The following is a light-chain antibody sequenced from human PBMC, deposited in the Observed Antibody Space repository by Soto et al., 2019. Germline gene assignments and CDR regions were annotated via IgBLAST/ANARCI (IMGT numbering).Light chain of an antibody. J-gene: IGLJ1*01. CDR3: SSYKSSDTYV. V-gene: IGLV2-14*01. Sequence: QSALTQPASVSGSPGQSIAISCTGTSSDVGAYNYVSWYQQYPGKAPKLMIYDVSNRPSGVSNRFSGSTSGNTASLTISGLQAEDEADYYCSSYKSSDTYVFGTGTKVTVL. CDR2: DVS. CDR1: SSDVGAYNY.